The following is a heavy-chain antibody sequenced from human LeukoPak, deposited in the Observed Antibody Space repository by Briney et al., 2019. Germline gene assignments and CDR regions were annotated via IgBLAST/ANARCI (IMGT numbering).Heavy chain of an antibody. J-gene: IGHJ4*02. CDR1: GFTFSSYA. CDR3: ARISYSGSSFDY. Sequence: PGGSLRLSCEASGFTFSSYAMSWVRQAPGKGLEWVSAIGLRGDSTYYADSGKGRFTCSRDNSRNTLYLQMNSLRAEDTAVYYCARISYSGSSFDYWGQGTLVTVSS. CDR2: IGLRGDST. D-gene: IGHD1-26*01. V-gene: IGHV3-23*01.